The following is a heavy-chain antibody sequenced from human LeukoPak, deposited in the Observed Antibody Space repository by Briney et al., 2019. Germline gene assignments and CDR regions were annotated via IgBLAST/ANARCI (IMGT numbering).Heavy chain of an antibody. Sequence: SETLSLTCTVSGGSITTYHWSWLRQPPGKGLEWIGVIYSSGRTNYNPSLRSRVAMSLDTSKNQVSLKVGSVTAADTAVYYCATRCDIENFHDSWGQGTLVSVSS. J-gene: IGHJ4*02. CDR1: GGSITTYH. D-gene: IGHD2-15*01. CDR2: IYSSGRT. CDR3: ATRCDIENFHDS. V-gene: IGHV4-4*07.